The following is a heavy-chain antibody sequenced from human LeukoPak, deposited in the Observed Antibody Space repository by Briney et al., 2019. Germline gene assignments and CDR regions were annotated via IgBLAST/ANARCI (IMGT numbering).Heavy chain of an antibody. D-gene: IGHD3-3*01. V-gene: IGHV1-18*01. J-gene: IGHJ4*02. CDR3: GRTPPYNDFWSGYRSTSLDC. CDR1: GYTFTNYG. Sequence: ASVKVSFKASGYTFTNYGIAWVRQAPGQGLEWMGWISAYNGKTSHADKLQGRITMTTDTATTTAYMELRSLRSDDTAMYYCGRTPPYNDFWSGYRSTSLDCWGQGTLVTVSS. CDR2: ISAYNGKT.